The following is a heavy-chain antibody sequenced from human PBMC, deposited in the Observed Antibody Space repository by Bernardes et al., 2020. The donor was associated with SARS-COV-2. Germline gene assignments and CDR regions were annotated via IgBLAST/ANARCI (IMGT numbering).Heavy chain of an antibody. J-gene: IGHJ4*02. D-gene: IGHD1-26*01. V-gene: IGHV4-39*01. CDR3: VRHLGVKVGEAVFDY. CDR2: SYYTGST. Sequence: NSYYTGSTYYNPSLKSRVTISMDTSKNQFSLKLRSVTAADAAVYYCVRHLGVKVGEAVFDYWGQGSLVTVSS.